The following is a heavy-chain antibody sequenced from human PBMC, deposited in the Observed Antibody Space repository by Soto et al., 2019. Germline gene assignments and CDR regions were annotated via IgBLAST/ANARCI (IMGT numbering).Heavy chain of an antibody. J-gene: IGHJ6*02. V-gene: IGHV1-58*02. CDR3: AASPPFWQNYYYGAMDV. CDR1: GFTFTSSA. CDR2: IVVGSDNT. Sequence: SVKVSCKTSGFTFTSSAIQWVRQARGQRLEWIGWIVVGSDNTNYAQKFQERVTITRDLSTNTIYMDLSGLRSEDTAVYYCAASPPFWQNYYYGAMDVWGQ.